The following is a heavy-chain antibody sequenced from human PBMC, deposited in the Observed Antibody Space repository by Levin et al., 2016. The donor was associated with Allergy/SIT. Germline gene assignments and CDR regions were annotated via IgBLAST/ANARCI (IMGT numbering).Heavy chain of an antibody. Sequence: GESLKISCAASGFTFSSYAMSWVRQAPGKGLEWVSAISGSGGSTYYADSVKGRFTISRDNSKNTLYLQMNSLRAEDTAVYYCAKVLGYCTNGVCLPDYFDYWGQGTLVTVSS. V-gene: IGHV3-23*01. CDR2: ISGSGGST. J-gene: IGHJ4*02. CDR1: GFTFSSYA. CDR3: AKVLGYCTNGVCLPDYFDY. D-gene: IGHD2-8*01.